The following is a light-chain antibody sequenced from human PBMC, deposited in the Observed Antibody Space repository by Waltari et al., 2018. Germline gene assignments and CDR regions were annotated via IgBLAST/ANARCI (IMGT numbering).Light chain of an antibody. CDR3: QQYDDLPPLT. Sequence: DIQMPQSPSSLSASVGDRVTITCQASQDISNDLNWYQQKPGKAPKLLIYDASNLGTGVPSRFSGRGSGTDFTFTISSLQPEDIATYYCQQYDDLPPLTFGGGTKVEIK. V-gene: IGKV1-33*01. CDR2: DAS. J-gene: IGKJ4*01. CDR1: QDISND.